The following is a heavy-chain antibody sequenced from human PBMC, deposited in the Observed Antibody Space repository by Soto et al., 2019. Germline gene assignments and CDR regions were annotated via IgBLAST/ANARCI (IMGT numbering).Heavy chain of an antibody. CDR2: ISGSGGST. V-gene: IGHV3-23*01. D-gene: IGHD6-19*01. Sequence: EVQLLESGGGLVQPGGSLRLSCAASGSTFSSYAMSWVRQAPGKGLEWVSAISGSGGSTYYADSVKGRFTISRDNSKNPVYLQMNSLRAEDTAVYYCARRSSGWYFDYGGQGTLVPVSS. CDR1: GSTFSSYA. CDR3: ARRSSGWYFDY. J-gene: IGHJ4*02.